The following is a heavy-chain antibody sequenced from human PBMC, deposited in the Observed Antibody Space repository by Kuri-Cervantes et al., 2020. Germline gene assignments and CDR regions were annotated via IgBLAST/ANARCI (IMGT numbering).Heavy chain of an antibody. CDR2: ITSRSSPI. CDR1: GFTFDDYA. CDR3: ARQGDISYTWGL. D-gene: IGHD3-16*01. J-gene: IGHJ4*02. Sequence: GESLKISCAASGFTFDDYAMHWVRQAPGKGLEWISYITSRSSPIYYADSVKGRFTISRDNAKNSLYLQMNSLRDEDTAVYYCARQGDISYTWGLWGQGTLVTVSS. V-gene: IGHV3-48*02.